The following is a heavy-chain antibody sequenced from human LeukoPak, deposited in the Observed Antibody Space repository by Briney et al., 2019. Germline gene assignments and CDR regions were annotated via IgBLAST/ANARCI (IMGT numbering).Heavy chain of an antibody. D-gene: IGHD6-19*01. CDR3: ARDWGGDSGWFTFDY. CDR1: GYTFTASY. J-gene: IGHJ4*02. CDR2: LIPNRGAT. V-gene: IGHV1-2*06. Sequence: ASVRVSSKASGYTFTASYIHWGRQTPGQGLGWMGQLIPNRGATNYAQKCQGRVTMTRDTSITTAYMELSRLRSDDTAVYYCARDWGGDSGWFTFDYWGQGALVTVSS.